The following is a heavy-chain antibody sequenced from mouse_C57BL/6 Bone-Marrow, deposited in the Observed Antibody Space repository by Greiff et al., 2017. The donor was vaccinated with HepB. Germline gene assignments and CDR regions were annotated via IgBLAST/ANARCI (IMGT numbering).Heavy chain of an antibody. D-gene: IGHD4-1*01. V-gene: IGHV1-26*01. CDR2: INPNNGGT. CDR1: GYTFTDYY. J-gene: IGHJ4*01. CDR3: ANWEGYAMDY. Sequence: EVQLQQSGPELVKPGASVKISCKASGYTFTDYYMNWVKQSHGKSLEWIGDINPNNGGTSYNQKFKGKATLTVDKSSSTAYMELRSLTSEDSAVYYCANWEGYAMDYWGQGTSVTVSS.